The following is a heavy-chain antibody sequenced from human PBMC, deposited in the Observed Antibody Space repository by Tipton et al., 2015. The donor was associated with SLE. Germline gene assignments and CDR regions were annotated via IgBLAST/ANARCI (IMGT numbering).Heavy chain of an antibody. CDR3: VRWTVTTFPPILSWFDP. CDR2: INYSGSIQYGWST. V-gene: IGHV4-39*07. CDR1: GVSITTNTYF. D-gene: IGHD4-17*01. J-gene: IGHJ5*02. Sequence: TVSGVSITTNTYFTAWLRQPPGKGLEWIGGINYSGSIQYGWSTYYNPSPNSRVTLSADSSKNHFSLRLTSVTAADTAIYYCVRWTVTTFPPILSWFDPWGQGILVTVSS.